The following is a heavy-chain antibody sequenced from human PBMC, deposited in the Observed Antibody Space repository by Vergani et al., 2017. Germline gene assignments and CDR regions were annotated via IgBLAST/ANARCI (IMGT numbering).Heavy chain of an antibody. D-gene: IGHD4-17*01. J-gene: IGHJ4*02. Sequence: QVQLVESGGGVVQPGRSLRLSCAASGFTFSSYGMHWVRQAPGKGLEWVAVIWYDGSNKYYADSVKGRFTISRDNSKNTLYLQMNSLRAEDTAVYYCAKDRVPTVTTLISGYFDYWGQGTLVTVSS. CDR2: IWYDGSNK. V-gene: IGHV3-33*06. CDR3: AKDRVPTVTTLISGYFDY. CDR1: GFTFSSYG.